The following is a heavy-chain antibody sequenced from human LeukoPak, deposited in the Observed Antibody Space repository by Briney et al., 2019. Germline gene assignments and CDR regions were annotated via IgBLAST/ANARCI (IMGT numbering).Heavy chain of an antibody. CDR3: ARATERGHDAFDI. CDR2: INHSGST. Sequence: PSETLSLTCAVYGGSFSGYYWSWIRQPPGKGLEWIGEINHSGSTNYNPSLKSRVTMSVDTSKNQFSLKLSSVTAADTAVYYCARATERGHDAFDIWGQGTMVTVSS. J-gene: IGHJ3*02. V-gene: IGHV4-34*01. CDR1: GGSFSGYY.